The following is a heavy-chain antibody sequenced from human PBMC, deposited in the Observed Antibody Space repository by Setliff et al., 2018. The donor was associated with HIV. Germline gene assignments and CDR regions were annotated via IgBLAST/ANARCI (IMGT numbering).Heavy chain of an antibody. CDR1: GDTFSSYA. V-gene: IGHV1-8*02. CDR2: MNPNNGNT. Sequence: ASVKVSCKASGDTFSSYAISWVRQATGQGLEWMGWMNPNNGNTGYAEKFQGRVTMTRDTSISTAYMELSSLRSDDTAVYYCARGTAPRPASVLEFLEWLFPNWFDPWGQGTLVTVSS. D-gene: IGHD3-3*02. CDR3: ARGTAPRPASVLEFLEWLFPNWFDP. J-gene: IGHJ5*02.